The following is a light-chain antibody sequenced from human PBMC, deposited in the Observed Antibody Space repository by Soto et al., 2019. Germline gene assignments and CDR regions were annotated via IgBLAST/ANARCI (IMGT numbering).Light chain of an antibody. J-gene: IGLJ2*01. CDR3: QGWDDSLSGPV. CDR1: SSNIGSNY. CDR2: RNN. Sequence: QSALTQPRSASGTPGLRVNISCSGSSSNIGSNYVYLYRQFPGTAPKLLIQRNNQRPSAVPARFSGSKSGTSASLSISGLRSDDEADYYCQGWDDSLSGPVFGGGTK. V-gene: IGLV1-47*01.